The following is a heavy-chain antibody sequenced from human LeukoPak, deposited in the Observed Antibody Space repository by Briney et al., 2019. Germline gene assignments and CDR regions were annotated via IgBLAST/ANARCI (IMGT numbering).Heavy chain of an antibody. CDR3: ARDGGDFS. V-gene: IGHV3-21*01. CDR1: GFTFSKHW. CDR2: ISSSSSYI. D-gene: IGHD2-21*02. Sequence: PGGSLRLSCAASGFTFSKHWMHWVRQTPGKGLEWVSSISSSSSYIYYADSVKGRFTISRDNAKNSLYLQMNSLRAEDTAVYYCARDGGDFSWGQGTLVTVSS. J-gene: IGHJ4*02.